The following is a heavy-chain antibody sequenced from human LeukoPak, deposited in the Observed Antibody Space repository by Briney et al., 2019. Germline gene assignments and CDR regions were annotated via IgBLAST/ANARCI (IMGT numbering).Heavy chain of an antibody. CDR1: GYTFTSYY. J-gene: IGHJ3*02. CDR2: INPSGGST. V-gene: IGHV1-46*01. D-gene: IGHD2/OR15-2a*01. Sequence: ASVKVSCKASGYTFTSYYMHWVRQAPGQGLEWMGIINPSGGSTSYAQKFQGRVTMTRDTSTSTVYMELSSLRSGDTAVYYCARDRCNNINCDDAFDIWGQGTMVTVSS. CDR3: ARDRCNNINCDDAFDI.